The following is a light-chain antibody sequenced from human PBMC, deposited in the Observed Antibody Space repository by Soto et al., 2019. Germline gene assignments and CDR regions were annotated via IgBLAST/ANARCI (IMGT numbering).Light chain of an antibody. CDR3: QQYNTXLGT. CDR2: GSS. V-gene: IGKV3-15*01. Sequence: EIVLTQSAATLSVSPGERATLSCRASQNINSNLAWFQQRPGQAPRFLIYGSSTRATGIPARFSGSGSGTEFTLTISSLQSEDXAVYYCQQYNTXLGTFGQGTKVDIK. J-gene: IGKJ1*01. CDR1: QNINSN.